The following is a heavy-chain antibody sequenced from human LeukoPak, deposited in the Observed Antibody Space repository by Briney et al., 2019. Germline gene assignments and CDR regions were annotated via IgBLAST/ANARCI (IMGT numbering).Heavy chain of an antibody. D-gene: IGHD1-26*01. CDR3: ARAGPTTAVDAFDI. J-gene: IGHJ3*02. V-gene: IGHV4-28*03. Sequence: KASETLSLTCAVSGYSISSSNWWGWIRQPPGKGLEWIGYIYYSGSTYYNPSLEGRVTMSLDTSKNQISLNLSSVTAVDTAVYYCARAGPTTAVDAFDIWGLRTKVTVSS. CDR2: IYYSGST. CDR1: GYSISSSNW.